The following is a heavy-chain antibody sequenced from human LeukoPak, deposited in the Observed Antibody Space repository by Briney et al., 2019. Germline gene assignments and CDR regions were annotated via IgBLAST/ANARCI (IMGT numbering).Heavy chain of an antibody. CDR2: ISWNSGSI. CDR3: ARGSA. J-gene: IGHJ5*02. V-gene: IGHV3-9*01. Sequence: GRSLRLSCAASGFTFDDYAMHWVRQAPGKGLEWVSGISWNSGSIGYADSVKGRFTVSRDNAKNSMYLQMHSLRVEDTGVYYCARGSAWGQGTLVTVSS. CDR1: GFTFDDYA.